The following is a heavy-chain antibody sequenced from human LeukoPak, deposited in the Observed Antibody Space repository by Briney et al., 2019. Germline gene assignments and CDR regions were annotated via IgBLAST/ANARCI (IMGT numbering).Heavy chain of an antibody. CDR1: GYTFTSYG. D-gene: IGHD3-22*01. CDR2: ISAYNGNT. J-gene: IGHJ4*02. V-gene: IGHV1-18*01. CDR3: AKDPGIVVAPDY. Sequence: ASVKVSCKASGYTFTSYGISWVRQAPGQGLEWMGWISAYNGNTNYAQKLQGRVTMTTDTSTSTAYMELRSLRAEDTAVYYCAKDPGIVVAPDYWGQGTLVTVSS.